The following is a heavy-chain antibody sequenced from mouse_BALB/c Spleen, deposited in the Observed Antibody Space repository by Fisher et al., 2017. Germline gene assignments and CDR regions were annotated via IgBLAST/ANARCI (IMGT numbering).Heavy chain of an antibody. J-gene: IGHJ4*01. Sequence: KFKGKATLTVDKSSSTAYMELSSLTSEDSAVYYCARDDGYYLYAMDYWGQGTSVTVSS. V-gene: IGHV1-69*02. CDR3: ARDDGYYLYAMDY. D-gene: IGHD2-3*01.